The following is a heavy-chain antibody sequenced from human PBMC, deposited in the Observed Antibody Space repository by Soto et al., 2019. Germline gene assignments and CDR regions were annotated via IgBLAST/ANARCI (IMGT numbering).Heavy chain of an antibody. J-gene: IGHJ4*02. CDR3: ASSGGRLDYFDY. Sequence: TSETLSLTCTVSGGSISSSSYYWGWIRQPPGKGLEWIGSIYYSGSTYYNPSLKSRVTISVDTSKNQFSLKLSSVTAADTAVYYCASSGGRLDYFDYWGQGTLVTVSS. V-gene: IGHV4-39*07. D-gene: IGHD2-15*01. CDR2: IYYSGST. CDR1: GGSISSSSYY.